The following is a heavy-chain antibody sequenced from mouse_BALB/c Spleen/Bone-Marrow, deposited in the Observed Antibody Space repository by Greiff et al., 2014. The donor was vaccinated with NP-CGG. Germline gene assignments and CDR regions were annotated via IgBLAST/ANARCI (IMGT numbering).Heavy chain of an antibody. CDR2: IYPSDTYT. Sequence: QVQLKESGAGLVRPGASVKLSCKASGYTFTTFWVNWVKQRPGQGLEWIGNIYPSDTYTNYSQDFKDKATLTVDKSSSTAYMQLSSPTSEDSAVYYCTRSRGYFDYWGQGTTLTVSS. CDR1: GYTFTTFW. V-gene: IGHV1-69*02. CDR3: TRSRGYFDY. J-gene: IGHJ2*01.